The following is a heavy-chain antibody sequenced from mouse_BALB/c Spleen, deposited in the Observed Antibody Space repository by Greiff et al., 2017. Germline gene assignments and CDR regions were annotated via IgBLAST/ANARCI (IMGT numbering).Heavy chain of an antibody. Sequence: VHVKQSGAELVKPGASVKLSCTASGFNIKDTYMHWVKQRPEQGLEWIGRIDPANGNTKYDPKFQGKATITADTSSNTAYLQLSSLTSEDTAVYYCAFSSYAMDYWGQGTSVTVSS. CDR1: GFNIKDTY. D-gene: IGHD1-1*01. CDR3: AFSSYAMDY. CDR2: IDPANGNT. J-gene: IGHJ4*01. V-gene: IGHV14-3*02.